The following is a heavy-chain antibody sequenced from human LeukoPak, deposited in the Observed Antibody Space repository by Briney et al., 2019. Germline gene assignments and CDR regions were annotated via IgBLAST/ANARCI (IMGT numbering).Heavy chain of an antibody. D-gene: IGHD2-15*01. Sequence: SETLSLTCTVSGGSINSYNWNWIRQPPGKGLEWIGYISYNGSPDYNPSFKSRVTMSVDTSQGQFSLRMSTVTAADTAVYYCARFRGTSSWHQEVFDYWGQGAPVTVSS. J-gene: IGHJ4*02. CDR2: ISYNGSP. CDR3: ARFRGTSSWHQEVFDY. CDR1: GGSINSYN. V-gene: IGHV4-59*08.